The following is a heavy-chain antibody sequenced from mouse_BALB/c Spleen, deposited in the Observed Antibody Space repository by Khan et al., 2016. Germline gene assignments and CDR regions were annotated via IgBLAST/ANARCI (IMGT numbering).Heavy chain of an antibody. D-gene: IGHD2-4*01. Sequence: EVKLLESGPDLVKPSQSLSLTCTVTGYSISSGYSWHWIRQFPGNKLEWMGCIRYSGSTNYNPSLKSRISITRDTSKNPFFLQLNSVTSEDTATYYCARDDYDEVYYAMDYWGQGTSVTVSS. CDR3: ARDDYDEVYYAMDY. CDR1: GYSISSGYS. J-gene: IGHJ4*01. V-gene: IGHV3-1*02. CDR2: IRYSGST.